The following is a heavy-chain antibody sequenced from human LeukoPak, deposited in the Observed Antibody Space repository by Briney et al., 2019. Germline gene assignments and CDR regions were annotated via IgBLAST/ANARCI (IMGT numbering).Heavy chain of an antibody. J-gene: IGHJ4*02. CDR3: ATRSSGWSHYIY. CDR1: GYTLPELS. Sequence: GASVNVSCKVSGYTLPELSMHWVRQAPGRGVAWVGRFDPDDGEKIYAQKFQGRVTMTEDTSTDTAYMELSSLRSEDTAVYYCATRSSGWSHYIYWGQGTLVSVSS. V-gene: IGHV1-24*01. CDR2: FDPDDGEK. D-gene: IGHD6-19*01.